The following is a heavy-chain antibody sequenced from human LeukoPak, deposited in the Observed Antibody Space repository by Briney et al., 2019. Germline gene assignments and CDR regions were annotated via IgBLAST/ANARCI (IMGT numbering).Heavy chain of an antibody. CDR2: IYYSGST. CDR1: GGPISSSF. Sequence: SETLSLTCTVSGGPISSSFWSWIRQPPGKGLEWIGHIYYSGSTNYNPSLKSRVTISVDTSKNQFSLKLSSVTAADTAVYSCARRGANSGSYSHFDLWGCGTLVTVSA. J-gene: IGHJ2*01. CDR3: ARRGANSGSYSHFDL. V-gene: IGHV4-59*01. D-gene: IGHD1-26*01.